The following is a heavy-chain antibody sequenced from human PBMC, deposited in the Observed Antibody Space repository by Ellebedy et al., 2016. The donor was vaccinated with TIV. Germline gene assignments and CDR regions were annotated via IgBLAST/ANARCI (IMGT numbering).Heavy chain of an antibody. J-gene: IGHJ4*02. CDR1: GFTFSSYD. CDR3: AREYDSKGFDY. V-gene: IGHV3-13*01. CDR2: IGTAGDT. D-gene: IGHD3-22*01. Sequence: GGSLRLXCAASGFTFSSYDMHWVRQATGKGLEWVSAIGTAGDTYYPGSVKGRFTISRENAKNSLYLQMNSLRAGDTAVYYCAREYDSKGFDYWGQGTLVTVSS.